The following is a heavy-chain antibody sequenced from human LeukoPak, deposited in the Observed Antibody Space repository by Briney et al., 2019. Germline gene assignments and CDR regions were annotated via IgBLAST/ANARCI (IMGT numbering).Heavy chain of an antibody. CDR3: ARKGRDQLLHGFDY. J-gene: IGHJ4*02. V-gene: IGHV4-30-4*01. CDR2: IYYSGST. D-gene: IGHD2-2*01. CDR1: GGSISSGDYY. Sequence: SETLSLTCTVSGGSISSGDYYWGWIRQPPWKGLEWIGYIYYSGSTYYNPSLKSQFTISVDTSKNQFSLKLSSVTAADTAVYYCARKGRDQLLHGFDYWGQGTLVTVSS.